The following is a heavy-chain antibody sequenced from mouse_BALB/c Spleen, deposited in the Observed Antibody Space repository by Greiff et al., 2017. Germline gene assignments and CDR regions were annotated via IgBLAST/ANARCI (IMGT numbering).Heavy chain of an antibody. Sequence: VQLQQSGAELVKPGASVKLSCTASGFNIKDTYMHWVKQRPEQGLEWIGRIDPANGNTKYDPKFQGKATITADTSSNTAYLQLSSLTSEDTAVYYCARLGYYDYDGYAMDYWGQGTSVTVSS. CDR2: IDPANGNT. D-gene: IGHD2-4*01. J-gene: IGHJ4*01. CDR1: GFNIKDTY. V-gene: IGHV14-3*02. CDR3: ARLGYYDYDGYAMDY.